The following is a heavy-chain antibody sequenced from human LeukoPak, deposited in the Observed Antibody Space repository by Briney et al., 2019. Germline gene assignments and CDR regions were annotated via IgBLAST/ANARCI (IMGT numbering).Heavy chain of an antibody. CDR3: ARDLGYCSGGSCYWGYYFDY. J-gene: IGHJ4*02. CDR2: INPNSGGT. D-gene: IGHD2-15*01. V-gene: IGHV1-2*04. CDR1: GYTLTGYY. Sequence: ASVKVSCKASGYTLTGYYMHWVRQAPGQGLEWMGWINPNSGGTNYAQKFQGWVTMTRDTSISTAYMELSRLRSDDTAVYYCARDLGYCSGGSCYWGYYFDYWGQGTLVTVSS.